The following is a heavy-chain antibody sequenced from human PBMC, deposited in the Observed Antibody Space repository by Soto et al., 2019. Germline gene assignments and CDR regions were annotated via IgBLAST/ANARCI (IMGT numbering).Heavy chain of an antibody. J-gene: IGHJ5*02. CDR3: AKGGPFTGGFDP. Sequence: EGQLLQSGGDLVQPGGSLRLSCAGSGLTLRSYAMTWIRQTPEKGLEWVSTITGRSAVPSYADSVNGRFTVSRDNSKNTRYLQMNSLRPDDTASYYCAKGGPFTGGFDPWGQGTLVTVSA. CDR1: GLTLRSYA. D-gene: IGHD3-16*01. CDR2: ITGRSAVP. V-gene: IGHV3-23*01.